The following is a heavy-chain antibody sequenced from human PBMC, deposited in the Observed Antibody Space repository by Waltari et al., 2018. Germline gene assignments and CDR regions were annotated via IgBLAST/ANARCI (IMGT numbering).Heavy chain of an antibody. CDR1: GGSISSSSYY. CDR3: ASHSGWYGYYYYGMDV. V-gene: IGHV4-39*01. CDR2: IYYSGGT. Sequence: QLQLQESGPGLVKPSETLSLTCTVSGGSISSSSYYWGWIRQPPGKGLEWIGSIYYSGGTYDHPSLKSRVTISVDTSKNQFSLKLSSVTAADTAVYYCASHSGWYGYYYYGMDVWGQGTTVTVSS. J-gene: IGHJ6*02. D-gene: IGHD6-19*01.